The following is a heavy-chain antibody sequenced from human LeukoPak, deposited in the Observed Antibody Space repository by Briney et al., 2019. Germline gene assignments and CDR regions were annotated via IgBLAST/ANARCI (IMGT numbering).Heavy chain of an antibody. Sequence: PGGSLILSCSASGFTFSRFWMSWVRQAPGEGVEYVVLIKQGGSEIYHMDSVKGRFTISRDDATNSLYLQMTSLRVEDTSLYYCARDRESESDSEGDYWGQGTLVTVSA. CDR3: ARDRESESDSEGDY. J-gene: IGHJ4*02. CDR1: GFTFSRFW. V-gene: IGHV3-7*01. CDR2: IKQGGSEI. D-gene: IGHD4-11*01.